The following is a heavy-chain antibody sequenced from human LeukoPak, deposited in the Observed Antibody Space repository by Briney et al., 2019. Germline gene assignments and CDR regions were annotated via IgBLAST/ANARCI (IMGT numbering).Heavy chain of an antibody. CDR2: INPNSGGT. J-gene: IGHJ5*02. CDR1: GYTFTGYY. CDR3: ARDLLGSYDFWSGYPETSP. D-gene: IGHD3-3*01. Sequence: ASVKVSCKASGYTFTGYYMHWVRQAPGQGLEWMGWINPNSGGTNYEQKFQGRVTMTRDTSISTAYMELSRLRSDDTAVYYCARDLLGSYDFWSGYPETSPWGQGTLVTVSS. V-gene: IGHV1-2*02.